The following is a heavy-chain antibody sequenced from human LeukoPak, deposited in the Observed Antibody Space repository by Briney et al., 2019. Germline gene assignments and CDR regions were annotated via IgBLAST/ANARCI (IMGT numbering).Heavy chain of an antibody. CDR1: GFTFSSYG. J-gene: IGHJ6*03. Sequence: PGGSLRLSCAASGFTFSSYGMHWVRQAPGKGLEWVAFIRYDGSNKYYADSVKGRFTISRDNPKSTVYLQMNSLRAEDTAVYHCARKKSVYRSSASSYYYMDVWGKGTTVTVSS. V-gene: IGHV3-30*02. CDR2: IRYDGSNK. CDR3: ARKKSVYRSSASSYYYMDV. D-gene: IGHD6-6*01.